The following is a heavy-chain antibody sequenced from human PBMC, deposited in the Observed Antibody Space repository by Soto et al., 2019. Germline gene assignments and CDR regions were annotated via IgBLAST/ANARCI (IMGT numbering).Heavy chain of an antibody. CDR2: ISGSGGST. Sequence: GGSLRLSCAASGFTFSTYAMNWVRQAPGKGLEWVSGISGSGGSTYYADSVRGRFTISRDNSKNTLYLQMNSLRAEDTAVYSCAKDFYDYSNYDGTFDIWGQGTMVTVS. V-gene: IGHV3-23*01. CDR3: AKDFYDYSNYDGTFDI. J-gene: IGHJ3*02. D-gene: IGHD4-4*01. CDR1: GFTFSTYA.